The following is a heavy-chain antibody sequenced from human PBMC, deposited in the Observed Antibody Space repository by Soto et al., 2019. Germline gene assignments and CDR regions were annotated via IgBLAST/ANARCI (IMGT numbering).Heavy chain of an antibody. CDR2: IYYSGST. CDR3: ARDSGDGYNFPPPWGMDV. J-gene: IGHJ6*02. D-gene: IGHD5-12*01. Sequence: TSETLSLTCTVSGGSVSSGSYYWSWIRQPPGKGLEWIGYIYYSGSTNYNPSLKSRVTISVDTSKNQFSLKLSSVTAADTAVYYCARDSGDGYNFPPPWGMDVWGQGTTVTVSS. CDR1: GGSVSSGSYY. V-gene: IGHV4-61*01.